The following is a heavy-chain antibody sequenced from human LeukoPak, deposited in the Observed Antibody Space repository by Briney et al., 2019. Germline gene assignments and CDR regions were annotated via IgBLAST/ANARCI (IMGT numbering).Heavy chain of an antibody. J-gene: IGHJ5*02. Sequence: SVKVSCKASGGTFSSYAISWVRQAPGQGLEWMGRIIPILGIANYAQKFQGRVTITADKSTSTAYMGLSSLRSEDTAVYYCARGIAAAGTWFWFDPWGQGTLVTVSS. CDR3: ARGIAAAGTWFWFDP. CDR2: IIPILGIA. CDR1: GGTFSSYA. V-gene: IGHV1-69*04. D-gene: IGHD6-13*01.